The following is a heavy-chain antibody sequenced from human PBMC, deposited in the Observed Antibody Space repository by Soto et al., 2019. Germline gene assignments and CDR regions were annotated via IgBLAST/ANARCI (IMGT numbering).Heavy chain of an antibody. J-gene: IGHJ5*02. CDR3: ARQGYLRWFDP. D-gene: IGHD2-15*01. V-gene: IGHV4-39*01. CDR1: GGSISSSSYY. Sequence: SETLSLTCTVSGGSISSSSYYWGWIRQPPGKGLEWIGSIYYSGSTNYNPSLKSRVTISVDTSKNQFSLKLSSVTAADTAVYYCARQGYLRWFDPWGQGTLVTVSS. CDR2: IYYSGST.